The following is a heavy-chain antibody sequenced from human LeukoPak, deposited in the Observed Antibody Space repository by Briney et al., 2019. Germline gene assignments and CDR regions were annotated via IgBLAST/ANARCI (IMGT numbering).Heavy chain of an antibody. Sequence: GGSLRLSCSASGFTFSPHSMYWVRQAAGKGLEYVSGINNNGGSTYYPDCVKGRFTISRDNSKTTLFLQLSSLKAEDTAVYYCVKGALGDWSVESWGQGTLVTVSS. J-gene: IGHJ5*02. D-gene: IGHD2-21*02. CDR3: VKGALGDWSVES. CDR1: GFTFSPHS. CDR2: INNNGGST. V-gene: IGHV3-64D*06.